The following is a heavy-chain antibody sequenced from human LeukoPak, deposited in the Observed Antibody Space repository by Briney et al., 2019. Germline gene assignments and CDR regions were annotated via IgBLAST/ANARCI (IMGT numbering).Heavy chain of an antibody. CDR3: ARESIAGYSYGQIDY. D-gene: IGHD5-18*01. CDR1: GGTFSSYA. J-gene: IGHJ4*02. Sequence: GSSVKVSCKASGGTFSSYAISWVRQAPGQGLEWMGGIIPIFGTANYAQEFQGRVTITADESTTTAYMELSSLRSGDTAVYYCARESIAGYSYGQIDYWGQGTLVTVSS. CDR2: IIPIFGTA. V-gene: IGHV1-69*01.